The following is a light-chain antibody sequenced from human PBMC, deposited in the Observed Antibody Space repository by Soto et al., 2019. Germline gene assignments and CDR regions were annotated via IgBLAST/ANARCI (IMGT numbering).Light chain of an antibody. Sequence: QSVLTQPASVSGSPGQSITIPCSGTSSDFGSSNLVSWYQQHPGKAPKLIIFEGDRRPSGVSGRFSGSKSGNTASLTISGLQAEDEADYYCCSFARSTTFYVFGTGTKVTVL. V-gene: IGLV2-23*01. CDR3: CSFARSTTFYV. CDR2: EGD. CDR1: SSDFGSSNL. J-gene: IGLJ1*01.